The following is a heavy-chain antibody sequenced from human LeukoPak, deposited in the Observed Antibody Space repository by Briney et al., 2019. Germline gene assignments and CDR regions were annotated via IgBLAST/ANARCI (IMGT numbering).Heavy chain of an antibody. Sequence: SQTLSLTCAISGDSVSSNSAAWNWIRQSPSRGLEWLGRTYYRSKWYNDYAVSVKSRITINPDTSKNQFSLQLNSVTPEDTAVYYCARDSFFLPATAPISIVATRPYYFDYWGQGTLVTVSS. J-gene: IGHJ4*02. CDR3: ARDSFFLPATAPISIVATRPYYFDY. V-gene: IGHV6-1*01. CDR2: TYYRSKWYN. CDR1: GDSVSSNSAA. D-gene: IGHD5-12*01.